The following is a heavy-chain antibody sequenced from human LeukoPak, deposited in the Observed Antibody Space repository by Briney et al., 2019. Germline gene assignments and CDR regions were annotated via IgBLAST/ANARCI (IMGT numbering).Heavy chain of an antibody. CDR2: ISSGSSYI. V-gene: IGHV3-21*01. J-gene: IGHJ4*02. D-gene: IGHD6-19*01. Sequence: GGSLRLSCAASGFTFSSYSMNWVRQAPGKGLEWVSSISSGSSYIYYADSVKGRFTISRDNAKNSLYLQMNSLRAEDTAVYYCARGAVDALDYWGQGTLVTVSS. CDR1: GFTFSSYS. CDR3: ARGAVDALDY.